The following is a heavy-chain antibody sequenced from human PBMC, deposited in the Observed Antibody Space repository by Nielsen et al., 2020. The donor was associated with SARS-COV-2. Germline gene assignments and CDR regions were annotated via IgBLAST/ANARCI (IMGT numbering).Heavy chain of an antibody. D-gene: IGHD1-26*01. Sequence: GESLKISCAASGFTFSSYAMSWVRQAPGKGLEWVGRIKSKTDGGTTDYAAPVKGRFTISRDDSKNTLYLQMNSLKTEDTAVYYCTTDSFYSAWYWGQGTLVTVSS. CDR1: GFTFSSYA. CDR2: IKSKTDGGTT. V-gene: IGHV3-15*01. CDR3: TTDSFYSAWY. J-gene: IGHJ4*02.